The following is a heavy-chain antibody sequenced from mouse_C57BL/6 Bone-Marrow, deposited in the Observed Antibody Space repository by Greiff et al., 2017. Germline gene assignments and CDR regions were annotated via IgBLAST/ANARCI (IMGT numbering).Heavy chain of an antibody. D-gene: IGHD1-1*01. V-gene: IGHV6-6*01. CDR2: IRNKANNHAT. CDR3: TRHLIYYYGSSYSDWYFDV. Sequence: DVQLVESGGGLVQPGGSMKLSCAASGFTFSDAWMDWVRQSPEKGLEWVAEIRNKANNHATYYAESVKGRFTISRDDSKSSVYLQMNSLRAEDTGIYYCTRHLIYYYGSSYSDWYFDVWGTGTTVTVSS. J-gene: IGHJ1*03. CDR1: GFTFSDAW.